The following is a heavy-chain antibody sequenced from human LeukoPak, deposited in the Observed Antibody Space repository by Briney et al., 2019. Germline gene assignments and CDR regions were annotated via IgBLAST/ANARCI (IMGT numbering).Heavy chain of an antibody. CDR1: GGTFSSYA. CDR3: ASEKTYYDILTGPRGAFDI. V-gene: IGHV1-2*06. J-gene: IGHJ3*02. CDR2: INPNSGGT. Sequence: ASVKVSCKASGGTFSSYAISWVRQAPGQGLEWMGRINPNSGGTNYAQKFQGRATMTRDTSISTAYMELSRLRSDDTAVYYCASEKTYYDILTGPRGAFDIWGQGTMVTVSS. D-gene: IGHD3-9*01.